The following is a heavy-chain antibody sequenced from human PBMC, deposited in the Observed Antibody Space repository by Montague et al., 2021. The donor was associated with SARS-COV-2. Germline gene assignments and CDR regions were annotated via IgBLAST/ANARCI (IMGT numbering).Heavy chain of an antibody. CDR3: ARKDIALGYGVDA. CDR2: INSSGRT. J-gene: IGHJ6*02. V-gene: IGHV4-31*03. CDR1: GGSMTSALYY. D-gene: IGHD5-12*01. Sequence: TLSLTCSVSGGSMTSALYYWSWIRQRPGKGLEWIAYINSSGRTNYNSSLRSRLSTSLDASNSQFSLKLSSVTAADTAVYYCARKDIALGYGVDAWGQGTTVTVSS.